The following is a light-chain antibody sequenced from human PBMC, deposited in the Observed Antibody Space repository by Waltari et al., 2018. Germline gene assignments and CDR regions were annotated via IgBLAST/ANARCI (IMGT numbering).Light chain of an antibody. J-gene: IGKJ2*01. V-gene: IGKV3-20*01. CDR2: GAA. CDR1: QNLSSNF. Sequence: PGDKASLSCKASQNLSSNFLAWYRQRPGQPPGLLIHGAAKSAAVIPETFSGSGSGTDFTLTISRLEAEDSAVYYCQQYGTSPYTFGQGTKVEIK. CDR3: QQYGTSPYT.